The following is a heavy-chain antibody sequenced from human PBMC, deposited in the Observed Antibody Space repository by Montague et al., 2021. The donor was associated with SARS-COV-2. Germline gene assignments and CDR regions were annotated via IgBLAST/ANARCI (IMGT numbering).Heavy chain of an antibody. CDR3: ARDPAYCSSTSCYDDAFDI. J-gene: IGHJ3*02. Sequence: SETLSLTCTVSGGSISSYYWSWIRQPAGKGLEWIGRIYTSGSTNYNPSLKSRVTMSVDTSKNRFSLKLSSVTAADTAVYYCARDPAYCSSTSCYDDAFDIWGQGTMVTVSS. D-gene: IGHD2-2*01. V-gene: IGHV4-4*07. CDR1: GGSISSYY. CDR2: IYTSGST.